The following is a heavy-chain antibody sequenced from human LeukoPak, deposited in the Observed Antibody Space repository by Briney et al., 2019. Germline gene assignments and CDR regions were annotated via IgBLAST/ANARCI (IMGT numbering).Heavy chain of an antibody. D-gene: IGHD3-16*01. CDR2: IYSSGST. Sequence: GGSLRLSCAASGLTVSSNYMSWVRQAPGKGLEWVSFIYSSGSTYNADSEKGRFTISRDNSKNTLYLQMNSLRVEDTAVYYCARWGSLNVDYWGQGTLVTVSS. V-gene: IGHV3-66*01. CDR3: ARWGSLNVDY. J-gene: IGHJ4*02. CDR1: GLTVSSNY.